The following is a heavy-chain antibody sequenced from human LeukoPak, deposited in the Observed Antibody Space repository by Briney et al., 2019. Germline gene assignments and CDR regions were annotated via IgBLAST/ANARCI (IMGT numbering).Heavy chain of an antibody. CDR2: ISYEGSNK. CDR3: ARSPAAWLRFPDYYYYGMDV. V-gene: IGHV3-30*04. Sequence: GGSLRLSCAASGFTFSSYAMHWVRQAPRKGLEWVAVISYEGSNKYYADSVKGRFTISRDNSKNTLYLQMNSLRAEDTAVYYCARSPAAWLRFPDYYYYGMDVWGQGTTVTVSS. CDR1: GFTFSSYA. J-gene: IGHJ6*02. D-gene: IGHD5-12*01.